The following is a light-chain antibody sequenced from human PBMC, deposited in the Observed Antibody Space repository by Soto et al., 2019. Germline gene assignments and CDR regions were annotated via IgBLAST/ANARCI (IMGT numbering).Light chain of an antibody. CDR3: QQYYSPPLS. V-gene: IGKV4-1*01. CDR1: RRVLYSSNNQNY. J-gene: IGKJ4*01. CDR2: WAS. Sequence: IVITHSPDSLDVSLRVMSTINCTYSRRVLYSSNNQNYLAWYQQKPGQPPKLLIYWASTRESGVPDRFSGSGSGTDFTLTISSLQAEDVAVYYCQQYYSPPLSFGGGTKV.